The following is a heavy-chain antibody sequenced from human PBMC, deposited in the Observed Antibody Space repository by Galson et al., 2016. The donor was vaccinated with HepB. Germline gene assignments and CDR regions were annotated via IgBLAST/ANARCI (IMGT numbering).Heavy chain of an antibody. V-gene: IGHV3-30*04. D-gene: IGHD3-3*01. CDR2: ISYDGSNK. CDR1: GFTFSTFA. CDR3: ASFFGVVSGFPRYYYYGMDV. J-gene: IGHJ6*02. Sequence: SLRLSCAASGFTFSTFAFHWVRQAPGKGLEWVALISYDGSNKFYADSVKGRFTISRDNAKNSLYLQMNSLRDEDTAVYYCASFFGVVSGFPRYYYYGMDVWGQGTTVTVSS.